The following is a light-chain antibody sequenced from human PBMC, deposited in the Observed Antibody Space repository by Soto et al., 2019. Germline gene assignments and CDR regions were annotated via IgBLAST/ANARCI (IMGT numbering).Light chain of an antibody. CDR3: NSYTSTSTSYV. J-gene: IGLJ1*01. CDR1: SSDVGGYNY. CDR2: EVS. Sequence: QSALTQPASVSGSPGRSITISCTGTSSDVGGYNYVSWYQQHPGKAPKLMIYEVSNRPSGVSNRFSGSKSGNTASLTISGLQAEDEADYYCNSYTSTSTSYVFGTGTKVTVL. V-gene: IGLV2-14*01.